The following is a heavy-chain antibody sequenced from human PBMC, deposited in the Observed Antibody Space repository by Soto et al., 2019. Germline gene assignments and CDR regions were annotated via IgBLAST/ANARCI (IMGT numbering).Heavy chain of an antibody. J-gene: IGHJ3*02. CDR3: TIGSWSGEVFDI. V-gene: IGHV1-69*02. CDR1: GSTFSTYS. D-gene: IGHD2-21*01. Sequence: QVQLVQSGAEVKKPGSSVKVSCKDSGSTFSTYSMFGVRHAPGQGLEWMGRIIPMLGVRNYAQRFQDRVTITADKSTATVHMELSSLRSEDTALYYCTIGSWSGEVFDIWGQGTMVTVSS. CDR2: IIPMLGVR.